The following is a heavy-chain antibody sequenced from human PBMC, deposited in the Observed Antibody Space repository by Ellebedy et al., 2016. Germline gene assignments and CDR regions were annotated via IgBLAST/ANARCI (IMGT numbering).Heavy chain of an antibody. D-gene: IGHD3-16*01. CDR1: GFTISNYC. CDR3: AKEAITFGGVFDY. Sequence: GESLKISCAASGFTISNYCMSWVRQAPGKGLEWVAYIKQDETVKGYADSVKGRFTISRDNSKNTLYLQMNSLRAEDTALYYCAKEAITFGGVFDYWGQGILVIVSS. V-gene: IGHV3-7*03. CDR2: IKQDETVK. J-gene: IGHJ4*02.